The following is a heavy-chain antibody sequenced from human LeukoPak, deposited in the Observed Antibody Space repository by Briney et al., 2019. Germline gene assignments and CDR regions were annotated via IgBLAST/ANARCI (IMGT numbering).Heavy chain of an antibody. CDR2: IFYTGSP. J-gene: IGHJ4*02. V-gene: IGHV4-39*07. D-gene: IGHD4-11*01. CDR3: ARDGNSYYDY. CDR1: GVSISSSYSY. Sequence: SETLSLTCTVSGVSISSSYSYWGWIRQSPGKGLEWLGEIFYTGSPNYNPSFQSRITMSVDKSNNQFSLILTSVTVADTAVYYCARDGNSYYDYWGQGIMVTVTS.